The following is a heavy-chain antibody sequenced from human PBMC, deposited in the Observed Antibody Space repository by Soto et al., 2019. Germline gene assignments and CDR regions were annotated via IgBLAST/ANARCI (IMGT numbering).Heavy chain of an antibody. CDR3: ASAYGGICFNK. D-gene: IGHD6-13*01. Sequence: PSETLSLTCTVSGGSISSYYWSWIRQPPGKGLEWIGYIYYSGSTNYNPSLKSRVTISVGTSKNQFSLKLSSVTAADTAVYYCASAYGGICFNKGGRETLVTLS. J-gene: IGHJ4*02. CDR2: IYYSGST. CDR1: GGSISSYY. V-gene: IGHV4-59*01.